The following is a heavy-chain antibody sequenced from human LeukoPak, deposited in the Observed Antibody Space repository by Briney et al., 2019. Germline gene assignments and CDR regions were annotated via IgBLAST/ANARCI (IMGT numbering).Heavy chain of an antibody. CDR2: ISCDGGVI. J-gene: IGHJ4*02. V-gene: IGHV3-9*01. Sequence: AGGSLRLSCAASGFTFHDYAMHWVRQGPEKGLEWVSGISCDGGVIGYADSVMGRFTVSRDNAKNSLFLQMNSLRPEDTALYYCTKSDCSSTSCHTSDYWGQGTLVTVSS. D-gene: IGHD2-2*02. CDR1: GFTFHDYA. CDR3: TKSDCSSTSCHTSDY.